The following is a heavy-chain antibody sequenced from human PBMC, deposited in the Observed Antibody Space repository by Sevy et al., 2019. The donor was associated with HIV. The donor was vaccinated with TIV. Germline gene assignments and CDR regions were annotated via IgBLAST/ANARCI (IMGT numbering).Heavy chain of an antibody. V-gene: IGHV3-30*18. D-gene: IGHD3-22*01. Sequence: GGSLRLSCAASGFTVSNYGIHWVRQAPGKGLEWLAFISFDGSDKYYADSVKGRFTISREDSKNTLYLHLNSLRVEDTAVYYCAKTRYHYHISGFFGGTFVPDYWGHGTLVTVSS. CDR1: GFTVSNYG. CDR2: ISFDGSDK. J-gene: IGHJ4*01. CDR3: AKTRYHYHISGFFGGTFVPDY.